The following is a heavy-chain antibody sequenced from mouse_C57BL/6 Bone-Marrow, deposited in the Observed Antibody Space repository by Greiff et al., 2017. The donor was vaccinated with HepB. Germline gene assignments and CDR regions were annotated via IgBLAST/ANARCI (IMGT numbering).Heavy chain of an antibody. D-gene: IGHD1-1*01. V-gene: IGHV1-74*01. CDR3: AMPYGSSHWYFDV. Sequence: QVQLQQPGAELVKPGASVKVSCKASGYTFTSYWMHWVKQRPGQGLEWIGRIHPSDSDTNYNQKFKGKATLTVDKSSSTAYMQLSSLTSEDSAVYYCAMPYGSSHWYFDVWGTGTTVTVSS. J-gene: IGHJ1*03. CDR2: IHPSDSDT. CDR1: GYTFTSYW.